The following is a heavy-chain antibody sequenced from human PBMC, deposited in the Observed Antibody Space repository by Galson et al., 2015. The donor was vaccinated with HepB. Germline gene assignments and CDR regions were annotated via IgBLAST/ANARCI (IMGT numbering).Heavy chain of an antibody. J-gene: IGHJ4*02. Sequence: SLRLSCAASGFTFSSYAMSWVRQAPGKGLEWASAISGSGGSTYYADSVKGRFTISRDNSKNTLYLQMNSLRAEDTAVYYCAKDYYYGSGSYLTIFDYWGQGTLVTVSS. CDR1: GFTFSSYA. D-gene: IGHD3-10*01. CDR3: AKDYYYGSGSYLTIFDY. CDR2: ISGSGGST. V-gene: IGHV3-23*01.